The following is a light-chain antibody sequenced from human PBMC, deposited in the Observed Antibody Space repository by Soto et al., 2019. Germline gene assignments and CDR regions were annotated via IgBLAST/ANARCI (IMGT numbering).Light chain of an antibody. V-gene: IGLV2-11*01. CDR2: DVS. CDR1: SSDVGGYNS. J-gene: IGLJ3*02. Sequence: QSALTQPRSVSGSPGQSVTISCTGTSSDVGGYNSVSWYQQLPGKAPKFLIYDVSKRPSGVPDRFSGSRSGNTASLTISGLQAEDEADYYCCSLRMFGGGTKLTVL. CDR3: CSLRM.